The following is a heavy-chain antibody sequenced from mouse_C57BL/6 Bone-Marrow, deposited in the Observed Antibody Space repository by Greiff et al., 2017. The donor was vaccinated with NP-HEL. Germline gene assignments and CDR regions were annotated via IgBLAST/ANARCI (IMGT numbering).Heavy chain of an antibody. J-gene: IGHJ4*01. D-gene: IGHD2-2*01. Sequence: EVMLVESGGDLVKPGGSLKLSCAASGFTFSSYGMSWVRQTPDKRLEWVATISSGGSYTYYPDSVKGRFTISRDNAKNTLYLQMRSLKSEDTAMYYCARRGMVTTHYYAMDYWGQGTSVTVSS. CDR1: GFTFSSYG. CDR2: ISSGGSYT. CDR3: ARRGMVTTHYYAMDY. V-gene: IGHV5-6*02.